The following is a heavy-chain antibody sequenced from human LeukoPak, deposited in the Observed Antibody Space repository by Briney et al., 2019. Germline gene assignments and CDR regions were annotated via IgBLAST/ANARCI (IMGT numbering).Heavy chain of an antibody. J-gene: IGHJ4*02. CDR3: AKATPYSSGWYFDS. D-gene: IGHD6-19*01. Sequence: QPGGSLRLSCAASGFTFSSYAMSWVRQAPGKGLEWVSGISGSGGSTYHADSVKGRITISRDNSKNTLYLQMNSLRVEDTAVYYCAKATPYSSGWYFDSWGQGTLVTVSS. V-gene: IGHV3-23*01. CDR1: GFTFSSYA. CDR2: ISGSGGST.